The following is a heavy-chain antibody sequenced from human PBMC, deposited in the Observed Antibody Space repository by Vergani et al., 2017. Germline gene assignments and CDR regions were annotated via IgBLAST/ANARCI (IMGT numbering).Heavy chain of an antibody. CDR2: LSTTGGS. CDR3: SGDTHSWERADR. CDR1: GVSVTDYN. J-gene: IGHJ5*02. D-gene: IGHD6-13*01. Sequence: QAQLQESGPGLVKPSETLSLTCHVFGVSVTDYNCNWIRQAPGKGLEWVGSLSTTGGSTHASHHPSLKCRVSISVDTSKGQFSLRLTAVTAADSAIYCCSGDTHSWERADRWGQGLLVSVSS. V-gene: IGHV4-59*02.